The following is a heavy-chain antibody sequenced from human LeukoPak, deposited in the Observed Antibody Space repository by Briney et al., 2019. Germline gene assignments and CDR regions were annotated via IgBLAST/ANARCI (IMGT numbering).Heavy chain of an antibody. CDR3: ASGYSYGYDY. CDR2: IYSGGST. CDR1: GFTVSSKY. V-gene: IGHV3-66*02. D-gene: IGHD5-18*01. Sequence: GGSLRLSCAASGFTVSSKYMSWVRQAPGKGLEWVSVIYSGGSTYYADSVKGRFTISRDNSKNTLYLQMISLRAEDTAVYYCASGYSYGYDYWGQGTLDTVSS. J-gene: IGHJ4*02.